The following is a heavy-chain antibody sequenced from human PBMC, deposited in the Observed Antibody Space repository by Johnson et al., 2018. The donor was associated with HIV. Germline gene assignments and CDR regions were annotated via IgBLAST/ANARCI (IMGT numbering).Heavy chain of an antibody. CDR3: ARDRGYLDAFDI. Sequence: QVQLVESGGGVVHPGKSLRLSCVGSGFTFSSYGMHWVRQAPGKGLECVAVISYDGSNKYYADSVKGRFTISRDNSKNTLYLQMSSLRAEDTAVYYCARDRGYLDAFDIWGQGTMVTVSS. J-gene: IGHJ3*02. V-gene: IGHV3-30*03. CDR1: GFTFSSYG. CDR2: ISYDGSNK. D-gene: IGHD1-26*01.